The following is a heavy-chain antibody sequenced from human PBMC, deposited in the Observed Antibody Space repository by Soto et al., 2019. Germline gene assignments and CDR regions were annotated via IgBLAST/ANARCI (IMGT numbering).Heavy chain of an antibody. CDR1: GASISYGGFS. V-gene: IGHV4-30-2*06. D-gene: IGHD2-15*01. CDR3: ARGGRYDSFDY. J-gene: IGHJ4*02. Sequence: TLSLTCTVSGASISYGGFSWSLIRQSPGKGLEWIGYISHLESTYFHPSFKSRLTMSIDRTRNQFSLKLSSVTAADMAVYYCARGGRYDSFDYWGQVVLFTFAS. CDR2: ISHLEST.